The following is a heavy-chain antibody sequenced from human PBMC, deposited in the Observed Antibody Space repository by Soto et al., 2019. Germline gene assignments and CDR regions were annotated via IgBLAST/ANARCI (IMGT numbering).Heavy chain of an antibody. V-gene: IGHV4-39*01. D-gene: IGHD6-13*01. CDR3: ARTIAAAANYYGMDV. CDR2: IYYSGSN. Sequence: QLQLQESGPGLVKPSETLSLTCTVSGGSISSSXXXXXXXXXXXXXXLXWIGSIYYSGSNYYNPSLKSRVTISVDTSKNQFSLKLSSVTAADTAVYYCARTIAAAANYYGMDVWGQGTTVTVSS. CDR1: GGSISSSXXX. J-gene: IGHJ6*02.